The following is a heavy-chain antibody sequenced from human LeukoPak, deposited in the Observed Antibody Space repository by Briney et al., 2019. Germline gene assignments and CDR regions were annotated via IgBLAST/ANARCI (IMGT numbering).Heavy chain of an antibody. CDR2: IYYSGST. CDR1: GGTISSSSYY. CDR3: ARHPAIRRANWFDP. V-gene: IGHV4-39*01. J-gene: IGHJ5*02. Sequence: PSETVSLTCTVSGGTISSSSYYWGWIRQPPGKGLEWIGSIYYSGSTYYNPSLKSRVTISVDTSKNQFSLKLSSVTAADTAVYYCARHPAIRRANWFDPWGQGTLVTVSS.